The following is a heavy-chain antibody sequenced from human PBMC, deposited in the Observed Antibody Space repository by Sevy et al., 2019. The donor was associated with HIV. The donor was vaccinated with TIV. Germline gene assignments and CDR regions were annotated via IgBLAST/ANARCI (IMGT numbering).Heavy chain of an antibody. CDR2: ISGSGGST. J-gene: IGHJ4*02. Sequence: GGSLRLSCAASGFTFSSYAMSWVRQAPRKGLEWVSDISGSGGSTYYADSVKGRFTISRDNSKNTLYLQMNSLRAEDTAVYYCAGIFGDLFDYWGQGTLVTVSS. V-gene: IGHV3-23*01. CDR3: AGIFGDLFDY. D-gene: IGHD3-3*01. CDR1: GFTFSSYA.